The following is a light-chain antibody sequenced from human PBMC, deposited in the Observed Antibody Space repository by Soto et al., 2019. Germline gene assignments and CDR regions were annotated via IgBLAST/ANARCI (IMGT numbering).Light chain of an antibody. CDR1: QSVNTY. CDR3: QQRSTWPRIT. V-gene: IGKV3-11*01. CDR2: DAS. Sequence: EIVLTQSPATLSLSPGERATLSCRAGQSVNTYLAWYQHKPGQAPRLLITDASNRASGIPARFSGSGSGTDFTLTISSLAPEDVAVYYCQQRSTWPRITFGGGTKVEIK. J-gene: IGKJ4*01.